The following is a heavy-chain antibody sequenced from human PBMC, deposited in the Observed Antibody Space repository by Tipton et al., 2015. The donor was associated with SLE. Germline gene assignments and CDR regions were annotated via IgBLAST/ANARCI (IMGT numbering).Heavy chain of an antibody. CDR2: IYYSGST. V-gene: IGHV4-31*03. CDR3: ARGYDPFDY. J-gene: IGHJ4*02. Sequence: LRLSCTVSGCSIRRGGYYWRWFRQQPGKGLGWIGDIYYSGSTYYDPSLKSRVTISFDTSQNEFSLRVRSVTAADTAVYYCARGYDPFDYWGQGTLVTVSS. D-gene: IGHD2-2*01. CDR1: GCSIRRGGYY.